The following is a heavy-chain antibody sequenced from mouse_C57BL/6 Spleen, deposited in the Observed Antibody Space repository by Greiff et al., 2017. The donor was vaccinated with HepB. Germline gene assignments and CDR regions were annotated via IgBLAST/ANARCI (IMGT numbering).Heavy chain of an antibody. D-gene: IGHD2-4*01. CDR2: INPNNGGT. V-gene: IGHV1-26*01. Sequence: EVQLQQSGPELVKPGASVKISCKASGYTFTDYYMNWVKQSHGKSLEWIGDINPNNGGTSYNQKFKGKATLTVDKSSSTAYMELRSLTSEDSAVYYCAREDYYDYDDNYGGQGTTLTVSS. CDR1: GYTFTDYY. CDR3: AREDYYDYDDNY. J-gene: IGHJ2*01.